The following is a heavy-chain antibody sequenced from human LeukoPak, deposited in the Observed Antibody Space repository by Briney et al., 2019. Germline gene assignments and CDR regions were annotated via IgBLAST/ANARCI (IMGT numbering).Heavy chain of an antibody. CDR2: INPSSDRT. CDR3: VRSLWGSAGASDI. V-gene: IGHV1-46*01. J-gene: IGHJ3*02. Sequence: GASVKVSCKTSGYTFTNHFMHWVRQAPGQGLEWMGIINPSSDRTNSAQKFRGRVTLTRDTSTSTVYLDLSNLRSDDTAVYYCVRSLWGSAGASDIWGQGTMVSVSS. CDR1: GYTFTNHF. D-gene: IGHD7-27*01.